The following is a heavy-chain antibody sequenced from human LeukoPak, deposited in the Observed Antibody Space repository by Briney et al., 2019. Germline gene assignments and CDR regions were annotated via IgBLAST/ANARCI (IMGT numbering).Heavy chain of an antibody. CDR1: GDSMIDNNFY. CDR2: IYYSGKS. V-gene: IGHV4-39*07. CDR3: ARDIGVVRDF. D-gene: IGHD3-3*01. Sequence: SETLSLTCTVSGDSMIDNNFYWGWTRQSPQKGLEWIASIYYSGKSLYNPSLKSRVTISVDASKNQISLRLSSVAAADTAVYYCARDIGVVRDFWGRGILVTVSS. J-gene: IGHJ4*02.